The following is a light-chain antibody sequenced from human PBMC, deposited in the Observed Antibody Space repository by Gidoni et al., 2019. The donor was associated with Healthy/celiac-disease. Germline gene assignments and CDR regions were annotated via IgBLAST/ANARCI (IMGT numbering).Light chain of an antibody. Sequence: QSVLTQPPSLSAAPGPRVTIPCSAGTSNIDSNFVSWYQQVPGTAPKLPIYDSHRRPSGIPDRLSGSSSGTSATLDITGLQPGDEADYYCATWDDNLRAVVFGGGTRLTVL. CDR2: DSH. CDR3: ATWDDNLRAVV. CDR1: TSNIDSNF. V-gene: IGLV1-51*01. J-gene: IGLJ2*01.